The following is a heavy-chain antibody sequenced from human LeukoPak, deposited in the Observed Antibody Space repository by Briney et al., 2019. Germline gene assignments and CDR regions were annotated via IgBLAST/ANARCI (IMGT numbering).Heavy chain of an antibody. CDR3: ARLRNLDEGGFYPDGFDF. D-gene: IGHD3-22*01. CDR2: INHSGST. Sequence: SETLSLTCAVYGGSFSGYYWSWIRQPPGKGLEWIGEINHSGSTNYNPSLKSRVTISVDTSKNQFSLKLSSVTAADTAVYYCARLRNLDEGGFYPDGFDFWGQGTMVTVSS. CDR1: GGSFSGYY. J-gene: IGHJ3*01. V-gene: IGHV4-34*01.